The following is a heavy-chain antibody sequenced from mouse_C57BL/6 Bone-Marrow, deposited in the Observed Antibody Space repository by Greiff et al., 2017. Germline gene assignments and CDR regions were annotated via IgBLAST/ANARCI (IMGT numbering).Heavy chain of an antibody. Sequence: EVQLVESGGGLVQPGGSLSLSCAASGFTFTDYYMRWVRQPPGKALEWLGFLRNKANGYTTEYSASVTVQFTISIDNSQRILYLQMNALRAEDSATYYCTRYDCGRFDYWGQGTTLTVSS. CDR1: GFTFTDYY. CDR2: LRNKANGYTT. D-gene: IGHD6-1*01. CDR3: TRYDCGRFDY. J-gene: IGHJ2*01. V-gene: IGHV7-3*01.